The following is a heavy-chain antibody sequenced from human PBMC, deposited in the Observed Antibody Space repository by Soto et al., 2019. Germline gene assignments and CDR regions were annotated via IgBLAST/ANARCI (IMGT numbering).Heavy chain of an antibody. CDR3: AGEKLGYCSGGSCYSAAFLY. D-gene: IGHD2-15*01. V-gene: IGHV4-39*01. CDR1: GGSISSSSYY. CDR2: IYYSGST. Sequence: QLQLQESGPGLVKPSETLSLTCTVSGGSISSSSYYWGWIRQPPGKGLEWIGSIYYSGSTYYNPSLKSRVTISVDTSKNQFSLKLSSVTAADTAVYYCAGEKLGYCSGGSCYSAAFLYWGQGTLVTVSS. J-gene: IGHJ4*02.